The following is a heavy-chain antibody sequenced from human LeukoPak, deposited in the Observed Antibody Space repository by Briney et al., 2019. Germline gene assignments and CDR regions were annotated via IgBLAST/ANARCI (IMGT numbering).Heavy chain of an antibody. J-gene: IGHJ4*02. CDR1: GFIFRNAW. Sequence: GGSLRLSCGASGFIFRNAWMTWVRQAPGKGLEWVGRIKSNPDGGTADYGAAVKGRFTISRDDSRNMLYLQLRNLRAEDTAVYYCTTLSYDVHYWGRGTLVTVSS. D-gene: IGHD3-3*01. CDR3: TTLSYDVHY. V-gene: IGHV3-15*01. CDR2: IKSNPDGGTA.